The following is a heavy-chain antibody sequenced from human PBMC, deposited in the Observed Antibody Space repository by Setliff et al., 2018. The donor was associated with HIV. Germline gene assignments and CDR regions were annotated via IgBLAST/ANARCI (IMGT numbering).Heavy chain of an antibody. CDR1: GGSISSGSYY. V-gene: IGHV4-61*09. D-gene: IGHD3-10*01. CDR3: ARERSALLWKNWFDP. CDR2: IYTSGST. Sequence: TLSLTCTVSGGSISSGSYYWSWIRQPAGKGLEWIGHIYTSGSTNYNPSLKSRVTISVDTSKNQFSLKLSSVTAADTAVYYCARERSALLWKNWFDPWGQGTLVTAPQ. J-gene: IGHJ5*02.